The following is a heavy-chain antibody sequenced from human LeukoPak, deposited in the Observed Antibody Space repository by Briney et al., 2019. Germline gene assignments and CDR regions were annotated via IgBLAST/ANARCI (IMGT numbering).Heavy chain of an antibody. CDR1: GFTFSSYG. D-gene: IGHD3-10*01. V-gene: IGHV3-23*01. Sequence: GGSLRLSCAASGFTFSSYGMSWVRQAPGKGLEWVSAISGSGGSTYYADSVKGQFTISRDNSKNTLYLQMNSLRAEDTAVYYCAKPIRKWFGELLYDYWGQGTLVTVSS. CDR3: AKPIRKWFGELLYDY. J-gene: IGHJ4*02. CDR2: ISGSGGST.